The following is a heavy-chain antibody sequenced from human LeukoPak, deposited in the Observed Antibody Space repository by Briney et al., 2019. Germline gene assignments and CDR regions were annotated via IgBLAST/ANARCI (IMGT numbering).Heavy chain of an antibody. J-gene: IGHJ4*02. V-gene: IGHV1-69*05. CDR2: IIPIFGTA. CDR1: GGTFSSYA. D-gene: IGHD5-18*01. Sequence: SVKVSCKASGGTFSSYAISWVRQAPGQGLEWMGGIIPIFGTANYAQKFQGRVTITTDESTSTAYMELSSLRSEDTAVDYCATQGDTAMVMSRDYWGQRTLFTVSS. CDR3: ATQGDTAMVMSRDY.